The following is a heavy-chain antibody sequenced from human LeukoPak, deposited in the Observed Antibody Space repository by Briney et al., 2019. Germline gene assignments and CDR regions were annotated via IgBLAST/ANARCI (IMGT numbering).Heavy chain of an antibody. CDR2: ISAYNGNT. V-gene: IGHV1-18*01. D-gene: IGHD3-22*01. J-gene: IGHJ6*02. Sequence: ASVKVSCEASGYTFTSYGISWVRQAPGQGLEWMGWISAYNGNTNYAQKLQGRVTMTTDTSTSTAYMELRSLRSDDTAVYYCARGARGYYDSSGYYTKNYYYYGMDVWGQGTTVTVSS. CDR1: GYTFTSYG. CDR3: ARGARGYYDSSGYYTKNYYYYGMDV.